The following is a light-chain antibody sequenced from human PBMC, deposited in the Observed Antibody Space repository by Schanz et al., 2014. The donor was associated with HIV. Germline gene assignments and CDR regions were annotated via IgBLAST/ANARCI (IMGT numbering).Light chain of an antibody. Sequence: EIELTQSPGTLSLSPGERATLSCRASQSVSSSYLAWYQQKPGQAPRLLIYGASTRATGIPARFSGSGSGTEFTLTISSLQSEDFATYYCQQYYSYPRTFGGGTKVEIK. CDR2: GAS. CDR1: QSVSSSY. J-gene: IGKJ4*01. CDR3: QQYYSYPRT. V-gene: IGKV3-15*01.